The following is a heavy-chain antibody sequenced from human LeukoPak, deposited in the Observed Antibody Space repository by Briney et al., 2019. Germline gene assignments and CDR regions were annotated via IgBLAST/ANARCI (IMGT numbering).Heavy chain of an antibody. CDR2: INSDGSIT. V-gene: IGHV3-74*01. D-gene: IGHD3-10*01. CDR1: GFTFSSYW. CDR3: ARERRLVRVFDP. Sequence: PGGSLRLSCAASGFTFSSYWMHWVRQAPGKGLVWVSRINSDGSITNYADSVKGRFTISRDNAKNTLYLQMNSLRLEDTAVFYCARERRLVRVFDPWGQGTLVTVSS. J-gene: IGHJ5*02.